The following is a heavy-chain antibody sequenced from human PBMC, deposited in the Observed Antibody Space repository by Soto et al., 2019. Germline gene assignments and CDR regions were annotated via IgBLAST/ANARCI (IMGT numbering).Heavy chain of an antibody. CDR3: AGDRNRNGAFDI. Sequence: KPSETLSLTCTFSVGYVSSDSFYWSWIRQPPGKGLEWIGYIYYRGSTNYNPSLKSRVTISVDTSKNQFSLKLSSVTAADTAVYYCAGDRNRNGAFDIWGQGTMVTVSS. D-gene: IGHD2-8*01. CDR1: VGYVSSDSFY. V-gene: IGHV4-61*01. J-gene: IGHJ3*02. CDR2: IYYRGST.